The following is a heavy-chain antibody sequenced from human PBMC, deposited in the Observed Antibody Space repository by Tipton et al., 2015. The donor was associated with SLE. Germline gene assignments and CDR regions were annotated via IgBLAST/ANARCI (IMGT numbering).Heavy chain of an antibody. V-gene: IGHV4-59*01. Sequence: TLSLTCTVSGGSISNYYWSWIRLPPGKGLECIGYIYYSGSGNYNPSLKSRVTMSIDTSENQFSMKLSSVTAADTAVYYCARTVGSHRNYYFDYWGQGTLVTVSS. J-gene: IGHJ4*02. D-gene: IGHD1-26*01. CDR1: GGSISNYY. CDR3: ARTVGSHRNYYFDY. CDR2: IYYSGSG.